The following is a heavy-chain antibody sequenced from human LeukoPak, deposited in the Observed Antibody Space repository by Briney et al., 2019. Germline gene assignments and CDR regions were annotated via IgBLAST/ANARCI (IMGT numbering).Heavy chain of an antibody. D-gene: IGHD2-15*01. CDR3: ATLRSGGTAAYYFDY. CDR1: GYTFTSYG. V-gene: IGHV1-18*01. CDR2: ISAYNGNT. J-gene: IGHJ4*02. Sequence: ASVKVSCKASGYTFTSYGISWVRQAPGQGLEWMGWISAYNGNTNYAQKLQGRVTITADTSTDTAYMELSSLRSEDTAVYYCATLRSGGTAAYYFDYWGQGTLVTVSS.